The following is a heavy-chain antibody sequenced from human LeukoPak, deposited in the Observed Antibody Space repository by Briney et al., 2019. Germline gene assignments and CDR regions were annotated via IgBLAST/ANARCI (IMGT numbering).Heavy chain of an antibody. J-gene: IGHJ3*02. CDR2: TSYDGNNK. CDR3: ARDSSTSIFSLNAFDI. CDR1: GFTFSIYT. V-gene: IGHV3-30*04. D-gene: IGHD2-2*01. Sequence: PGGSLRLSCAASGFTFSIYTMNWVRQAPGKGLEWVAVTSYDGNNKKYADSVKGRFTISRDNSKNTLYLQMNSLRAEDTAVFYCARDSSTSIFSLNAFDIWGQGTMVTVSS.